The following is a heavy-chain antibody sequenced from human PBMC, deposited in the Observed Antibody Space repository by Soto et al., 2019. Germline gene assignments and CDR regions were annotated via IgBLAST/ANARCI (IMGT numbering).Heavy chain of an antibody. CDR1: GFSLSNARMG. CDR3: ARILDGGNSFYYYYGMDV. J-gene: IGHJ6*02. CDR2: IFSNDEK. D-gene: IGHD2-21*02. V-gene: IGHV2-26*01. Sequence: QVTLKESGPVLVKPTETLTLTCTVSGFSLSNARMGVSWIRQPPGKALEWLAHIFSNDEKSDRTSLKSRLNTSKHDTKSEVVLTKTNMAPMNTATYYCARILDGGNSFYYYYGMDVRGQRTQLTVSS.